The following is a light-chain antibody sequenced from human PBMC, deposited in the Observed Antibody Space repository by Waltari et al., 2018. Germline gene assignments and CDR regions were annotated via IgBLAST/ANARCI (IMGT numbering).Light chain of an antibody. CDR1: QTLRNTY. CDR3: QQYDISPLT. CDR2: CTF. J-gene: IGKJ4*01. Sequence: RTSQTLRNTYLARYQQKPGPAPPLLIYCTFRRATCIPHRFTGSGSGTDFSLTLSRLEPEDFGKYFCQQYDISPLTFGGGTKVEIK. V-gene: IGKV3-20*01.